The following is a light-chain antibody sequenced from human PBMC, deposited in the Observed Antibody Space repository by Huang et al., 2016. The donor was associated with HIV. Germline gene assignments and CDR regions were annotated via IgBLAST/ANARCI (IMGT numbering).Light chain of an antibody. J-gene: IGKJ3*01. CDR2: WAS. Sequence: DIVMTQSPDSLAVSLGERATINCKSSQSVLYSSDNKNYLAWYKQKPGQPPKLLIYWASPRESGVPHRFSGSGSGTDFTLTISSLQAEDVAVYYCQQYYSTPFTFGPGTKVDIK. CDR1: QSVLYSSDNKNY. V-gene: IGKV4-1*01. CDR3: QQYYSTPFT.